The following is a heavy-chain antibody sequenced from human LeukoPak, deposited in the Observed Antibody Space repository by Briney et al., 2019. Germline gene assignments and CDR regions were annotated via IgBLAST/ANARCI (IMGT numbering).Heavy chain of an antibody. CDR1: GGSISSDTYY. CDR3: ARQDYDTNPDY. Sequence: DPSETLSLTCTVSGGSISSDTYYWGWIRQPPGKGLEWIGNIYYSGSTYYNPSLKSRVTISVDTSKNQFSLKLSSVTAADTAVYYCARQDYDTNPDYWGQGTLVTVSS. V-gene: IGHV4-39*01. CDR2: IYYSGST. J-gene: IGHJ4*02. D-gene: IGHD3-9*01.